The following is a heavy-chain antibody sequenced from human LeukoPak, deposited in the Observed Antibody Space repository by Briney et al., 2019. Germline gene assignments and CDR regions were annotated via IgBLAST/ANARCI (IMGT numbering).Heavy chain of an antibody. CDR3: AREIILVGAINY. D-gene: IGHD1-26*01. Sequence: PGGSLRLSCAASGFTFNNYSMNWVRQAPGKGLEWVSSISSSSSYIYYADSVKGRFTISRDNAKNSLFLHMNSLGAEDAAVYYCAREIILVGAINYWGQGTLVTVSS. CDR2: ISSSSSYI. J-gene: IGHJ4*02. CDR1: GFTFNNYS. V-gene: IGHV3-21*01.